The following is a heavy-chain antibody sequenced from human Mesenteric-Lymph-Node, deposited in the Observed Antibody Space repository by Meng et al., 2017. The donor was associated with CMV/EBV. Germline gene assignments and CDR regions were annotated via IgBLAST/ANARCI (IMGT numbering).Heavy chain of an antibody. D-gene: IGHD2-8*01. CDR1: GFTFSSYS. CDR3: ARDPLETGVD. CDR2: ISSSSSYI. J-gene: IGHJ4*02. Sequence: ETLSLTCAASGFTFSSYSMNWVRQAPGKGLEWVSSISSSSSYIYYADSVKGRFTISRDISKNTVYLQMNSLRTDDTAVYYCARDPLETGVDWGQGTLVTVSS. V-gene: IGHV3-21*01.